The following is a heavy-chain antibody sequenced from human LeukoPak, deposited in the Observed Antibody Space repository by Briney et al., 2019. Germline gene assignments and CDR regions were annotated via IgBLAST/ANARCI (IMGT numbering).Heavy chain of an antibody. Sequence: ASVKVSCKASGYTFTSYDISWVRQAPGQGLEWMGGIIPIFGTANYAQKFQGRVTITADESTSTAYMELSSLRSEDTAVYYCATARHCSGGSCSNPPLTPYDYWGQGTLVTVSS. D-gene: IGHD2-15*01. J-gene: IGHJ4*02. CDR2: IIPIFGTA. CDR3: ATARHCSGGSCSNPPLTPYDY. CDR1: GYTFTSYD. V-gene: IGHV1-69*13.